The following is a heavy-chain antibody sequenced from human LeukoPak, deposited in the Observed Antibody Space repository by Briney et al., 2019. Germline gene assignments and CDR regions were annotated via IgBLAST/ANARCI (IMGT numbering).Heavy chain of an antibody. Sequence: SETLSLTCAVYGGSFSGYYWSWIRQPPGKGLEWIGEINHSGSTNYNPSLKSRVTISVDTSKNQFSLKLSSVTAADTAVYYCARGLEGPWGQGTLVTASS. V-gene: IGHV4-34*01. CDR1: GGSFSGYY. J-gene: IGHJ5*02. D-gene: IGHD1-1*01. CDR3: ARGLEGP. CDR2: INHSGST.